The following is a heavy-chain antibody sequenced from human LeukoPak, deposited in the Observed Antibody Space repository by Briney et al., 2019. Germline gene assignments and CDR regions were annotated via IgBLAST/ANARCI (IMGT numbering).Heavy chain of an antibody. D-gene: IGHD6-25*01. CDR1: GGSVSNGNYY. CDR2: MHYSGST. V-gene: IGHV4-61*01. CDR3: ARDSLLRGSGWDYWYFDL. Sequence: PSETLSLTCTVSGGSVSNGNYYWSWIRQPPGKGLEWIGNMHYSGSTNYNPSLKSRVTISADTSMNQLSLLLTSATAADTAVYYCARDSLLRGSGWDYWYFDLWGRGTLVTVSS. J-gene: IGHJ2*01.